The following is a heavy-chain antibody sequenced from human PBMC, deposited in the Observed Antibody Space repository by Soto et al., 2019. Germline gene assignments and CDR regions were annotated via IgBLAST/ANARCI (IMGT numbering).Heavy chain of an antibody. CDR3: ARRFAAARSLFDY. V-gene: IGHV4-34*01. CDR1: GGSFSGYY. CDR2: INHSGST. Sequence: SETLSLTCAVYGGSFSGYYWSWIRQPPGKGLEWIGEINHSGSTNYNPSLKSRVTISVDTSKNQFSLKLSSVTAADTAVYYCARRFAAARSLFDYWGQGTLVTVSS. D-gene: IGHD6-6*01. J-gene: IGHJ4*02.